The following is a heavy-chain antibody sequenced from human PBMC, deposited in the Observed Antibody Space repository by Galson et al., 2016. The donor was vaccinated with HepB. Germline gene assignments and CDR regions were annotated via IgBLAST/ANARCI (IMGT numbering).Heavy chain of an antibody. J-gene: IGHJ4*02. V-gene: IGHV3-21*06. CDR1: GITFSTYS. CDR3: AGAVGSGWYYFES. CDR2: ISKSSNYK. D-gene: IGHD6-19*01. Sequence: SLRLSCAASGITFSTYSMHWVRQAPGKGLEWVSSISKSSNYKYYAASVRGRFTISRDNANNSLFLQMTSLRAEDTAVYYCAGAVGSGWYYFESWGQGTLVTVSS.